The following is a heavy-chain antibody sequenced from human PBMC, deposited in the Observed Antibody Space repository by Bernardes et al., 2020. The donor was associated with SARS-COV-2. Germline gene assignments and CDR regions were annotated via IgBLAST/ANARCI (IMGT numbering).Heavy chain of an antibody. J-gene: IGHJ5*02. CDR1: GGSISSSSYY. V-gene: IGHV4-39*01. CDR2: IYYSGST. D-gene: IGHD3-3*01. CDR3: ARHGDRWVTIFGVVVIGWFDP. Sequence: SETLSLTCTVSGGSISSSSYYWGWIRQPPGKGLEWIGSIYYSGSTYYNPSLKSRVTISVDTSKNQFSLKLSSVTAADTAVYYCARHGDRWVTIFGVVVIGWFDPWGQGTLVTVSS.